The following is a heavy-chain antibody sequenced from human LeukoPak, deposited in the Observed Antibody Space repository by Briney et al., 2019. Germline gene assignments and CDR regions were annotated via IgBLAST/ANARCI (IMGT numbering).Heavy chain of an antibody. CDR1: GASIGNSSYY. Sequence: PSETLSLTCTVSGASIGNSSYYWGWIRQPPGKGLEWIGSIYYSGTTYYSPSLKSRVTISVDTSKNLFSLKLSSVTAADTAVYYCARYAPSRGSSWYYYFDYWGQGTLVTVSP. CDR3: ARYAPSRGSSWYYYFDY. V-gene: IGHV4-39*07. D-gene: IGHD6-13*01. CDR2: IYYSGTT. J-gene: IGHJ4*02.